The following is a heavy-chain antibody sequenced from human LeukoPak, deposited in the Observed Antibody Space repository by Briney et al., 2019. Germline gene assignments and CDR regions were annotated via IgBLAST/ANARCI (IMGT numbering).Heavy chain of an antibody. D-gene: IGHD2-2*02. Sequence: SETLSLTCTVSGGSISVSSYYWGWIRQPPGKGLEWIGSIYYSGSTYYNPSLKSRVTISVDTSKNQFSLKLSSVTAADTAVYYCARENTVVPAAISYFDYWGQGTLVTVSS. J-gene: IGHJ4*02. CDR3: ARENTVVPAAISYFDY. CDR2: IYYSGST. V-gene: IGHV4-39*07. CDR1: GGSISVSSYY.